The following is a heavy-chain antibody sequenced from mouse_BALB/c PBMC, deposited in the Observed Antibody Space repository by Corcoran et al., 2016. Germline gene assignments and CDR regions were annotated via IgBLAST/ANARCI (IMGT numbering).Heavy chain of an antibody. D-gene: IGHD2-1*01. V-gene: IGHV14-3*02. CDR3: GRSREGNYVVY. CDR2: IDPANGST. Sequence: EVQLQQSGAELVKPGASVKLSCTASGFNIKDTYMHWGKQRPEQGLEWIGRIDPANGSTKSDPKFQGKATMTADTSSNTVYLQLSSLTSEGTGGYYCGRSREGNYVVYWGQGTTLTVSS. CDR1: GFNIKDTY. J-gene: IGHJ2*01.